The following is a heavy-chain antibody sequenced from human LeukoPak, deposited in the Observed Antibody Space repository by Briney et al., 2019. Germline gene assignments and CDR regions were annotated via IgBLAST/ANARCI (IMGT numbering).Heavy chain of an antibody. Sequence: ASVKVSCKASGYTFTGYYTHWVRQAPGQGLEWMGWINPNSGGTNYAQKFQGRVTMTRDTSISTAYMELSRLRSDDTAVYYCARTYYDFWSGQEIFHHFDYWGQGTLVTVSS. CDR2: INPNSGGT. CDR1: GYTFTGYY. CDR3: ARTYYDFWSGQEIFHHFDY. J-gene: IGHJ4*02. D-gene: IGHD3-3*01. V-gene: IGHV1-2*02.